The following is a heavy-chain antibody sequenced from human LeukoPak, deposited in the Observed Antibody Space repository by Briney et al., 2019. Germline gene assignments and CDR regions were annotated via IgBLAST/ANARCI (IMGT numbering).Heavy chain of an antibody. CDR2: ISYDGSNK. CDR3: ARGGVVVPAAILY. Sequence: AGRSLRLSCAASGFTFSSYAMHWVRQAPGKGLEGVAVISYDGSNKYYADSVKGRFTISRDNSKNTLYLQMNSLRAEDTAVYYCARGGVVVPAAILYWGQGTLVTVSS. D-gene: IGHD2-2*01. J-gene: IGHJ4*02. CDR1: GFTFSSYA. V-gene: IGHV3-30*04.